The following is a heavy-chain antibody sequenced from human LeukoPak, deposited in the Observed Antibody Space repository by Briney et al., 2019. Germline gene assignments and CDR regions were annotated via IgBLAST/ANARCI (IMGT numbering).Heavy chain of an antibody. CDR3: ARFVSSGWFRRGVYYFDY. V-gene: IGHV4-34*01. CDR2: INHSGST. Sequence: PSETLSLTCAVYGGSFSGYYWSWIRQPPEKGLEWIGEINHSGSTNYNPSLKSRVTISVDTSKNQFSLKLSSVTAADTAVYYCARFVSSGWFRRGVYYFDYWGQGTLVTVSS. J-gene: IGHJ4*02. CDR1: GGSFSGYY. D-gene: IGHD6-19*01.